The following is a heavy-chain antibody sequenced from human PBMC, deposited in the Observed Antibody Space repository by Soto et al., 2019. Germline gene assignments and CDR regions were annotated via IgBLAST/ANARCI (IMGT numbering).Heavy chain of an antibody. J-gene: IGHJ6*02. D-gene: IGHD2-15*01. V-gene: IGHV5-51*01. CDR2: IYPGDSDT. Sequence: PGESLKISCKGSGYSFTSYWIGWVRQMPGKGLEWMGIIYPGDSDTRYSPSFQGQVTISADKSISTAYLQWSSLKASDTAMYYCARNRYCSGGSCYSGVYYYCMDVWGQGTTVTVSS. CDR3: ARNRYCSGGSCYSGVYYYCMDV. CDR1: GYSFTSYW.